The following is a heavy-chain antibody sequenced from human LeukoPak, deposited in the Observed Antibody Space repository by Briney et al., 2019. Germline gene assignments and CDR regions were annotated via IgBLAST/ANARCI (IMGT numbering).Heavy chain of an antibody. CDR3: ARGSIMRSSWYRGYFDY. Sequence: GASVKVSCKASGYTFTGYYMHWVRQAPGQGLEWMGWINPNSGGTNYAQKFQGWVTMTRDTSISTAYMELSRLRSDDTAVYYCARGSIMRSSWYRGYFDYWGQGTLVTVSS. CDR2: INPNSGGT. V-gene: IGHV1-2*04. CDR1: GYTFTGYY. D-gene: IGHD6-13*01. J-gene: IGHJ4*02.